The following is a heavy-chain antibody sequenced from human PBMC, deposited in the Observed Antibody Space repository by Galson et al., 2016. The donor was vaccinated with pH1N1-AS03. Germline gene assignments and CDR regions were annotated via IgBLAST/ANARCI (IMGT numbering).Heavy chain of an antibody. CDR1: GGSFSTYA. CDR3: AREATIFGVAGLHMDV. J-gene: IGHJ6*02. CDR2: IIPVFDTP. Sequence: SVKVSCKASGGSFSTYAITWVRQAPGQGLEWMGGIIPVFDTPNYAQKFQGSVTITADESRNTAYLELRSLRSADTAVYYCAREATIFGVAGLHMDVWGQGTTVTVSS. D-gene: IGHD3-3*01. V-gene: IGHV1-69*13.